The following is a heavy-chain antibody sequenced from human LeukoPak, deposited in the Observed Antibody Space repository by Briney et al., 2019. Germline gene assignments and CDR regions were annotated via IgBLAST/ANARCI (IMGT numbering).Heavy chain of an antibody. CDR3: ARDLGIAGTTHAFDI. CDR1: GVTVSRNY. V-gene: IGHV3-53*01. J-gene: IGHJ3*02. CDR2: IYGGGPT. Sequence: GGSLRLSCAASGVTVSRNYMSWVRQAPGRGLECVSVIYGGGPTYYADSVKGRFTISRDTATNTLYLQMNSLRGEDTAVYFCARDLGIAGTTHAFDIWGHGTMVTVSS. D-gene: IGHD1-14*01.